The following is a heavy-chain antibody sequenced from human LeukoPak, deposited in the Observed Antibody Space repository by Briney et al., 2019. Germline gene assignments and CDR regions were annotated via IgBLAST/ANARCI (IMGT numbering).Heavy chain of an antibody. CDR2: INTNTGNP. CDR1: GYTFTSYA. CDR3: ARGGVLRYFDWLGYYYYYYMDV. J-gene: IGHJ6*03. D-gene: IGHD3-9*01. Sequence: GASVKVSCKASGYTFTSYAMNWVRQAPGQGLEWMGWINTNTGNPTYAQGFTGRFVFSLDTSVSTAYLQISSLKAEDTAVYYCARGGVLRYFDWLGYYYYYYMDVWGKGTTVTVSS. V-gene: IGHV7-4-1*02.